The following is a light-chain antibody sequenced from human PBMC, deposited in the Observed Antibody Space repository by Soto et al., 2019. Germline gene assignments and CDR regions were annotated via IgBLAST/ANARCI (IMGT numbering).Light chain of an antibody. CDR2: YAS. V-gene: IGKV3-11*01. Sequence: EIALTQSPATLSLSPGERATLSCRASQSVDTYLAWHQLRPGQAPRLLIYYASRRATGIPARFSGSGSGTDFTLTISSLEPEDFAVYYCQQRSSWPITFGQGTRLEIK. J-gene: IGKJ5*01. CDR1: QSVDTY. CDR3: QQRSSWPIT.